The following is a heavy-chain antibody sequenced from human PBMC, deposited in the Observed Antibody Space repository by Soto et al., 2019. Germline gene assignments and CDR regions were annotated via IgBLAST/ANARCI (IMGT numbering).Heavy chain of an antibody. J-gene: IGHJ4*01. CDR3: ARRGRYCSSSSSCYYYFDS. CDR2: INHSGSA. CDR1: GGSLSTYY. V-gene: IGHV4-34*01. Sequence: SETLSLTCGVYGGSLSTYYWSWIRQPPGQRLEWIGEINHSGSASYNPSLKSRVTMSIDTSKNQFSLRLSSVTAADMAVYYCARRGRYCSSSSSCYYYFDSWVQGPLVTVSS. D-gene: IGHD2-15*01.